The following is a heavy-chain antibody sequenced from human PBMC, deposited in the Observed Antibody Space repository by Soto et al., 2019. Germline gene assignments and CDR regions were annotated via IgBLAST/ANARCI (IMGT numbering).Heavy chain of an antibody. D-gene: IGHD3-10*01. Sequence: QVQLVESGGGVVQPGRSLRLSCVASGFTFSNHGMHWVRQAPGKGLEWVAVIWFDGSNEFYADSVKGRFTISRDNSRNTLNLQRDSLRADDTGVYYCAKKRNLCFGEYYLDYWGQGTLVTVSS. V-gene: IGHV3-33*06. CDR2: IWFDGSNE. CDR1: GFTFSNHG. J-gene: IGHJ4*02. CDR3: AKKRNLCFGEYYLDY.